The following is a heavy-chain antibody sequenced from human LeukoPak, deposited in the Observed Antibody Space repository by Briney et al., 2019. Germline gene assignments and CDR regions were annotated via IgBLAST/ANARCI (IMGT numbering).Heavy chain of an antibody. J-gene: IGHJ4*02. CDR3: TKTTTGYSSGRYPGWPVDY. CDR1: GFTFSSYA. CDR2: ISGSGGIT. D-gene: IGHD6-19*01. Sequence: GGSLRLSCAASGFTFSSYAIYWVRQAPGKGLEWVSGISGSGGITYFADPVKGRFTISRDNSKNTVYLQMNSLRVEDTAVYYCTKTTTGYSSGRYPGWPVDYWGQGTLVTVSS. V-gene: IGHV3-23*01.